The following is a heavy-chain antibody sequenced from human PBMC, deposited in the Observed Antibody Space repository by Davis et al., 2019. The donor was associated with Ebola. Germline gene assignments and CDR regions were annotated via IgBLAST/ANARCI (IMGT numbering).Heavy chain of an antibody. D-gene: IGHD3-16*02. CDR1: GFSFRDYD. CDR3: ATPGGSYRRAEYFQH. V-gene: IGHV3-11*06. Sequence: GESLKISCAVSGFSFRDYDMNWVRQAPGKGLEWVSYISYSGTSTHYADSVKGRFTISRDSGKNSLYLQMNSLRAEDTAVYYCATPGGSYRRAEYFQHWGQGTLVTVSS. J-gene: IGHJ1*01. CDR2: ISYSGTST.